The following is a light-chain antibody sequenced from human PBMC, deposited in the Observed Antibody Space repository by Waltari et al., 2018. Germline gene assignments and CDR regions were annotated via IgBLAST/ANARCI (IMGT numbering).Light chain of an antibody. J-gene: IGLJ3*02. CDR1: SGSVSSTSY. CDR2: KGN. V-gene: IGLV8-61*01. Sequence: QTVLTQEPSLSVSPGGTVTLTCALSSGSVSSTSYATWYQQTPGLPPRTLVYKGNGRSSGLPDRFSGSILGNKAALTITGAQADDEADYYCSMYMGSGIWVFGGGTKLTVL. CDR3: SMYMGSGIWV.